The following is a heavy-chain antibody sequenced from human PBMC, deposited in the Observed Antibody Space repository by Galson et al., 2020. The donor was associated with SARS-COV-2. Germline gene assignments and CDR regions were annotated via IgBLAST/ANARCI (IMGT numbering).Heavy chain of an antibody. CDR3: ARDLGGYFDL. J-gene: IGHJ2*01. Sequence: TGGSLRLSCAASGFTFSSYAMHWVRQAPGKGLEWVAVISYAGSNKYYADSVKGRFTISRDNSKNTLYLQMNSLRAEDTAVYYCARDLGGYFDLWGRGTLVTVSS. CDR2: ISYAGSNK. D-gene: IGHD4-17*01. CDR1: GFTFSSYA. V-gene: IGHV3-30-3*01.